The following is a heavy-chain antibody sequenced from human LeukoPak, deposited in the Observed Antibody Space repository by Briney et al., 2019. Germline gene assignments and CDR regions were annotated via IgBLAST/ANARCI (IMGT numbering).Heavy chain of an antibody. D-gene: IGHD3-22*01. CDR3: ARGAHYDSSGYFGY. CDR1: GYTFTSYG. J-gene: IGHJ4*02. Sequence: GASVKVSCKASGYTFTSYGISWVRQAPGQGLEWMGWISAYNGNTNYAQKFQGRVTMTTDTSTSTAYMELRSLRSDDTAVYYCARGAHYDSSGYFGYWGQGTLVTVSS. V-gene: IGHV1-18*01. CDR2: ISAYNGNT.